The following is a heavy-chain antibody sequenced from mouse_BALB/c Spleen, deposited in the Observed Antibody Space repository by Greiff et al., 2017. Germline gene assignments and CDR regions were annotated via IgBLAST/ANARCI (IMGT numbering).Heavy chain of an antibody. Sequence: DVKLVESGGGLVQPGGSLKLSCAASGFTFSSFGMHWVRQGPEKGLEWVAYISSGSSTIYYDNTVKGRFTISRDNPKNTPFLQMTSLRSEDTAIYYCARGGYDYGLDYWGQGTSVTVSS. D-gene: IGHD2-4*01. V-gene: IGHV5-17*02. CDR2: ISSGSSTI. J-gene: IGHJ4*01. CDR3: ARGGYDYGLDY. CDR1: GFTFSSFG.